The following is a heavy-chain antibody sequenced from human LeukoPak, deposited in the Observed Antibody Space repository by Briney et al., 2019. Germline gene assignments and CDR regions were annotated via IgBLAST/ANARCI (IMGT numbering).Heavy chain of an antibody. V-gene: IGHV3-23*01. CDR3: ASRYCSGVSCPLGY. J-gene: IGHJ4*02. D-gene: IGHD2-15*01. CDR1: GVTFSSYA. CDR2: ISGSGGTT. Sequence: PGGSLRLSCAASGVTFSSYAMSWVRQAPGKGLEWVSGISGSGGTTYYADSVKGRITISRDNYKNTLYLQMKSLSAEDTAVYFCASRYCSGVSCPLGYWGQGTLVTVSS.